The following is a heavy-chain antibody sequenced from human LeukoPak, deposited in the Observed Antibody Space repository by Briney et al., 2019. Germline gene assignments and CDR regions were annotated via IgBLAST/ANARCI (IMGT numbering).Heavy chain of an antibody. Sequence: SETLSLTCTVSGGSISSSSYYWGWIRQPPGKGLEWIGSIYYNGSTYYNPSLKSRVTISVDTSKNQFSLKLSSVTAADTAVYYCARARLGYCSSTSCYRSLNEDYFDYWGQGTLVTVSS. V-gene: IGHV4-39*07. CDR3: ARARLGYCSSTSCYRSLNEDYFDY. CDR1: GGSISSSSYY. CDR2: IYYNGST. J-gene: IGHJ4*02. D-gene: IGHD2-2*01.